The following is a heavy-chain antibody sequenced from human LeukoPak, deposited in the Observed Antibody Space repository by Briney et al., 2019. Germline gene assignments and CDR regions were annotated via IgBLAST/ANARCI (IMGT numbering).Heavy chain of an antibody. CDR1: GFTFSGSA. CDR2: IRSKANSYAT. D-gene: IGHD2-15*01. V-gene: IGHV3-73*01. CDR3: TSPFCGGGSCYGPSWFDP. J-gene: IGHJ5*02. Sequence: GGSLRLSCAAPGFTFSGSAMQWVRQASGKGLEGVGRIRSKANSYATAYAASVKGRFTISRDDSKNTAYLQMNSLKTEDTAVYYCTSPFCGGGSCYGPSWFDPWGQGTLVTVPS.